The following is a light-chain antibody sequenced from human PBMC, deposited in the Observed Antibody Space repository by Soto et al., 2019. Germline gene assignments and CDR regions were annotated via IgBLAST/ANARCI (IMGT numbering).Light chain of an antibody. CDR3: QQYNDWPRT. J-gene: IGKJ1*01. CDR1: QSVSSN. Sequence: EIVMTQSPATLSVSPGERATLSCRASQSVSSNLAWYQQKRGQAPRLLIYDASTRATGVPATFSGSGSGTEFTLTISSLQSEDFALYYCQQYNDWPRTFGQGTRVEVK. V-gene: IGKV3-15*01. CDR2: DAS.